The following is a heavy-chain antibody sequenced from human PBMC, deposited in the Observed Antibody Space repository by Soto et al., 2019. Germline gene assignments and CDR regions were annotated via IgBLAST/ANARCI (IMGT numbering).Heavy chain of an antibody. J-gene: IGHJ4*02. CDR1: GGTSSSYA. V-gene: IGHV1-69*01. D-gene: IGHD1-1*01. CDR3: ASGGTTVNRRFDF. Sequence: QVQVVQSGAEVKKPGSSVRVSCKASGGTSSSYAITWMRQAPGQGLEWMGGIIPILDTTDYAQKFQGRVTFTADESTSTVYMELSSLTAEDTAVYYGASGGTTVNRRFDFWGQVTLVTVSS. CDR2: IIPILDTT.